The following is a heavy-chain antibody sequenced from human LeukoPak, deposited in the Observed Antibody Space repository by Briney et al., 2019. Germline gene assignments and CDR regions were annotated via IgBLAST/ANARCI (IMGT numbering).Heavy chain of an antibody. CDR3: ARNNVYGSGKSYYYYMDV. V-gene: IGHV3-33*01. Sequence: PGRSLRLSCAASGFTFSSYGMHWVRQAPGKGLEWVAVIWYDGSNKYYADSVKGRFTISRDNSKNTLYLQMNSLRAEDTAVYYYARNNVYGSGKSYYYYMDVWGKGTTVTVSS. CDR1: GFTFSSYG. CDR2: IWYDGSNK. J-gene: IGHJ6*03. D-gene: IGHD3-10*01.